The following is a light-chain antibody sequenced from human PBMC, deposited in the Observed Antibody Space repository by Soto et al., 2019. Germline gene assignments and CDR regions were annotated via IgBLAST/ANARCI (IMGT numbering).Light chain of an antibody. Sequence: EIVLTQSPGTLSLFPGERATLSCRASQSVSSTHLSWYQQKPGQPPRLLIYGASSRATGIPDRFSGSGSGTDFTLTISRLEPEDFAVYYCQQYGSSPLYTFGQGTKLEIK. V-gene: IGKV3-20*01. J-gene: IGKJ2*01. CDR2: GAS. CDR3: QQYGSSPLYT. CDR1: QSVSSTH.